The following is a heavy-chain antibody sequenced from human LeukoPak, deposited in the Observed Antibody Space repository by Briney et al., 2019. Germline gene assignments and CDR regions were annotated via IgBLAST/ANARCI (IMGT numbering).Heavy chain of an antibody. V-gene: IGHV3-7*03. Sequence: RTGGSLRLSCAASGFTFSSYWMSWVRQAPGKGLEWVANIKQDGSEKYYVDSVKGRFTISRDNAKNSLYLQMNSLRAEDTAVYYCAKGPWLAYPYYFDYWGQGTLVTVSS. CDR1: GFTFSSYW. CDR2: IKQDGSEK. D-gene: IGHD6-19*01. CDR3: AKGPWLAYPYYFDY. J-gene: IGHJ4*02.